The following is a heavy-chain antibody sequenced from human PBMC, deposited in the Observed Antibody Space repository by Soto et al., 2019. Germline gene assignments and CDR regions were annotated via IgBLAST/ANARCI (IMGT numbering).Heavy chain of an antibody. CDR1: GFTFNIYA. V-gene: IGHV3-23*01. Sequence: PGGSLRLSCAASGFTFNIYAMTWVRQAPGKGLEWVSAISRYGDITYYADSVEGRFSISRDNSKNKLYLQMNSLRAEDTAVYYCAKDRYLDHDSRGYLFDNWGQGTLVTVSS. CDR3: AKDRYLDHDSRGYLFDN. J-gene: IGHJ4*02. D-gene: IGHD3-22*01. CDR2: ISRYGDIT.